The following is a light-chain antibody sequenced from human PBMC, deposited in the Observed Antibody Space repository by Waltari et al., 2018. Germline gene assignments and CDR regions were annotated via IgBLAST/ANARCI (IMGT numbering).Light chain of an antibody. CDR2: DAS. CDR3: QQRGHWPLT. CDR1: QSFNNF. Sequence: VLTQSPGTLSASPGERATLSCRASQSFNNFLAWYQQKAGQAPRLLIYDASKRAAGIPARFSGSGSGTDFTRTISSLDPEDFAVYYCQQRGHWPLTFGQGTNVEIK. V-gene: IGKV3-11*01. J-gene: IGKJ1*01.